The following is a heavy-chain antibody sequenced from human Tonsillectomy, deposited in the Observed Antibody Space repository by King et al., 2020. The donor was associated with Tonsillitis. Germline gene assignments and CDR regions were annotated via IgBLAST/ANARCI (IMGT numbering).Heavy chain of an antibody. V-gene: IGHV1-69*04. Sequence: QLVQSGADVKKPGSSVKVSCKASGGTFSSHAINWVRQAPGHGLECMGRIVPCRDITNYAQNLQGRLTTTADKATNPAYMELISLRHEETAVYYCTRGAGGPSGDAFDIGGQGTMVTVSS. CDR2: IVPCRDIT. J-gene: IGHJ3*02. D-gene: IGHD2-8*02. CDR1: GGTFSSHA. CDR3: TRGAGGPSGDAFDI.